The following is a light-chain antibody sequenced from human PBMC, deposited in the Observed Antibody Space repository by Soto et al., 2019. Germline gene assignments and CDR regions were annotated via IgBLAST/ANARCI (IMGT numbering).Light chain of an antibody. CDR3: QQYDSYPFT. Sequence: DIQMTQSPSTLSASVGDRVTITCRASQNINNWLAWYQQKPGKAPNLLINKASSLESGVPSRFSGSGSGTGCTLTISSLQPDDFATYSCQQYDSYPFTFGGGTQVEVK. V-gene: IGKV1-5*03. CDR1: QNINNW. J-gene: IGKJ4*01. CDR2: KAS.